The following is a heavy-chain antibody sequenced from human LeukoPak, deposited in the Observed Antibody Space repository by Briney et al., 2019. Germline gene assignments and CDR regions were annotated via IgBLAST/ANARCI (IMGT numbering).Heavy chain of an antibody. D-gene: IGHD3-22*01. CDR1: GFTVSLND. CDR3: ARLDK. J-gene: IGHJ4*02. Sequence: GGSLRLSCAVSGFTVSLNDMTWVRQAPGKGLECVSVISRDDTIFYADSVEGRFTISRDNSKNTLYLQMNSLRAEDTAVYYCARLDKWGQGTLVTVSS. CDR2: ISRDDTI. V-gene: IGHV3-53*01.